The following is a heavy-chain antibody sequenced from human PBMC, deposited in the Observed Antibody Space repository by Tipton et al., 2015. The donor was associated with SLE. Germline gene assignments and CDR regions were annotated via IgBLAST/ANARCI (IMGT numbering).Heavy chain of an antibody. V-gene: IGHV4-61*02. CDR1: GGSISSSSDY. J-gene: IGHJ3*02. Sequence: TLSLTCTVSGGSISSSSDYWGWIRQPPGKGLEWIGRMYITGNSKYNPSLRSRVTMSVDTSKNEFSLKMTSVTAADTAVYYCARDGPLIAASGTLNGEDPFDIWGQGRMVIVS. D-gene: IGHD6-13*01. CDR2: MYITGNS. CDR3: ARDGPLIAASGTLNGEDPFDI.